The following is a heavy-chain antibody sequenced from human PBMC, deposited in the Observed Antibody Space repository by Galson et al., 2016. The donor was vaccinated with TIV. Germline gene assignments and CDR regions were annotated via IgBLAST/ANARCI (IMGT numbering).Heavy chain of an antibody. CDR1: GFTFRDYA. CDR3: AKDRITFIFRGAFDM. Sequence: LRLSCAASGFTFRDYAMSWVRQAPGKGLEWLSVISAKYDNAKYADSVKGRFTISRDNSKSTLYLQLDSLRADDTAIYYCAKDRITFIFRGAFDMWGQGTMVTVSS. D-gene: IGHD2/OR15-2a*01. V-gene: IGHV3-23*01. CDR2: ISAKYDNA. J-gene: IGHJ3*02.